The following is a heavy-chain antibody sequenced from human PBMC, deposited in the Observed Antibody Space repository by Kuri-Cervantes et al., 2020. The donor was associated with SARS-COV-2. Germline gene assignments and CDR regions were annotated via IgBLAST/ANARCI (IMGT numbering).Heavy chain of an antibody. CDR3: AKMSKPGQWRPDFDY. J-gene: IGHJ4*02. D-gene: IGHD6-19*01. Sequence: GGSLRLSCAASGFTFSSYAMSWVRQAPGKGLEWVSAISGSGGSTYYADSVKGRFTISRDNSKNTLYLQMNSLRAEDAAVYYCAKMSKPGQWRPDFDYWGQGTLVTVSS. V-gene: IGHV3-23*01. CDR2: ISGSGGST. CDR1: GFTFSSYA.